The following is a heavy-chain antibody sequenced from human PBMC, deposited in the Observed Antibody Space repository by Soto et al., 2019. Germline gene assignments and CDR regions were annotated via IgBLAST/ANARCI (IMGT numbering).Heavy chain of an antibody. D-gene: IGHD1-26*01. CDR2: ISAYNGNT. V-gene: IGHV1-18*01. Sequence: QVQLVQSGAEVKKPGASVKVSCKASGYTFINYVYSWVRQAPGQGLEWMGWISAYNGNTKYAQKLQGRVTMTTDTSTSTAYMELRSLRSDATAVYYCARDRESSSGSYYYYYGMGVWGQGTTVTVSS. J-gene: IGHJ6*02. CDR1: GYTFINYV. CDR3: ARDRESSSGSYYYYYGMGV.